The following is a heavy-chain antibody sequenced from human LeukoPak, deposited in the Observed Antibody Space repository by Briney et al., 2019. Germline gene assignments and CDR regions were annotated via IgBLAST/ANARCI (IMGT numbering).Heavy chain of an antibody. J-gene: IGHJ5*02. CDR3: ARDTVNGPFVISLDL. CDR2: ISSGGNTK. D-gene: IGHD2-8*01. Sequence: GGSLRLSCAASGFTFSSYAMSWVRQAPGKGPEWVSHISSGGNTKYYADSVRGRFTMSRDNAKNLLYLQMNSLRDEDTAVYHCARDTVNGPFVISLDLWGQGALVTVSS. CDR1: GFTFSSYA. V-gene: IGHV3-48*02.